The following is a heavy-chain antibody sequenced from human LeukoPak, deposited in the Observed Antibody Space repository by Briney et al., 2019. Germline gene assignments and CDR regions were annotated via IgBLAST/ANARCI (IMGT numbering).Heavy chain of an antibody. CDR2: ISSSSSAI. J-gene: IGHJ4*02. D-gene: IGHD1-1*01. V-gene: IGHV3-48*01. CDR3: AREVEYYFDY. Sequence: GGSLRLSCAASGFTFNSYSMNWVRQAPGKGLEWVSYISSSSSAIYYADSVKGRFTISRDNSKNTLYLQMNSLRAEDTAVYYCAREVEYYFDYWGQGTLVTVSS. CDR1: GFTFNSYS.